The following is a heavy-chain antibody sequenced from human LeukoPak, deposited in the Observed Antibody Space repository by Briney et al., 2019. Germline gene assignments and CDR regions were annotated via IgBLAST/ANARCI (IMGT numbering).Heavy chain of an antibody. Sequence: ASVTVSCKASGYTFTDSFIHWVRQAPGQGLEWMGWIDPKSGDTNYAQNFQGRVTMTTDTSISTAFMELSSLRSDDTAVYFCARPYSITWYEWFDPWGQGTLVTVSS. CDR3: ARPYSITWYEWFDP. CDR2: IDPKSGDT. CDR1: GYTFTDSF. D-gene: IGHD6-13*01. V-gene: IGHV1-2*02. J-gene: IGHJ5*02.